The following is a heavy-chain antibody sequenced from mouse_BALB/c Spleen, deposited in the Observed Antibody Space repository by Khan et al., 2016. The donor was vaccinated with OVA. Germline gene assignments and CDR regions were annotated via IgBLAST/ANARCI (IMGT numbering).Heavy chain of an antibody. CDR1: GFSLTSYG. J-gene: IGHJ1*01. D-gene: IGHD2-1*01. V-gene: IGHV2-9*02. CDR2: IWTGGST. CDR3: ARYYGNYGWYFDV. Sequence: QVQLKESGPGLVAPSQSLSITCTVSGFSLTSYGVHWVRQPPGKGLEWLGVIWTGGSTNYNSALMSRLSISKDNSKSQVFLKMNSLKTDDTAMYDCARYYGNYGWYFDVWGAGTTVTVSS.